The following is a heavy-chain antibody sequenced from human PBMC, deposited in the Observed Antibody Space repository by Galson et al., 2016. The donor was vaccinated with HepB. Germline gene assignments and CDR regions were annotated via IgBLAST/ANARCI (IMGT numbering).Heavy chain of an antibody. CDR3: AKDVGYCSGGTCSIDAFDI. CDR2: IWHDGSNE. CDR1: GFTFSSYG. J-gene: IGHJ3*02. Sequence: SLRLSCAASGFTFSSYGMHWVRQAPGKGLEWVAVIWHDGSNEHYADSVKGRFTISRDNPKNTLYLQMNSLRDEDTAVYYCAKDVGYCSGGTCSIDAFDIWGQGTMVTVSS. V-gene: IGHV3-33*03. D-gene: IGHD2-15*01.